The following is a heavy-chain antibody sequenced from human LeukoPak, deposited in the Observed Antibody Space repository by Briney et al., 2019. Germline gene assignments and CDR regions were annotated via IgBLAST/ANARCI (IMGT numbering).Heavy chain of an antibody. CDR3: VREPYCSAGSCYTSGFDC. Sequence: GGSLRLSSAAPGVTFSRSWMHWVCQAPRKGRVWGSRIIIDGGGTPHADSVKGRFTISRDNAKTPLYLQLNSRRAEDTAVYYCVREPYCSAGSCYTSGFDCWGQGTLVTVSS. CDR1: GVTFSRSW. V-gene: IGHV3-74*01. D-gene: IGHD2-15*01. CDR2: IIIDGGGT. J-gene: IGHJ4*02.